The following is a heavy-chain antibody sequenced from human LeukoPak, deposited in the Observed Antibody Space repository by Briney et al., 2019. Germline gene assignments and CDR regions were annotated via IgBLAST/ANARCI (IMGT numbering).Heavy chain of an antibody. CDR2: IIPIFGTA. CDR3: ARTYSGSPGAFDI. J-gene: IGHJ3*02. CDR1: GGTFSSYA. D-gene: IGHD1-26*01. V-gene: IGHV1-69*13. Sequence: SVKVSCKASGGTFSSYAISWVRQASGQGLEWMGGIIPIFGTANYAQKFQGRVTITADESTSTAYMELSSLRSEDTAVYYCARTYSGSPGAFDIWGQGTMVTVSS.